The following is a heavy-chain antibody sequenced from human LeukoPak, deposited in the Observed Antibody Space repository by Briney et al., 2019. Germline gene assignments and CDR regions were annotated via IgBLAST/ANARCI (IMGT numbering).Heavy chain of an antibody. J-gene: IGHJ3*02. V-gene: IGHV3-30*18. CDR3: AKDFRSDGDAFHI. Sequence: GGSLRLSCAASGFTFSDCGMHWVRQAPGKGLEWVAVISYDGINKYYVDSVKGRFTISRDNSKNTLYLQMYSLRAEDTAVYYCAKDFRSDGDAFHIWGQGTMVTVSS. CDR2: ISYDGINK. CDR1: GFTFSDCG.